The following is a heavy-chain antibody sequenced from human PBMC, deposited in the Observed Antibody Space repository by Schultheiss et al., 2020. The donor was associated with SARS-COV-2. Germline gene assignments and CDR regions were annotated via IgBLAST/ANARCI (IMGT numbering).Heavy chain of an antibody. Sequence: GGSLRLSCAASGFTFSNAWMSWVRQAPGKGLEWVANIKQDGSEKYYVDSVKGRFTISRDNAKNSLYLQMNSLRAEDTAVYYCASCITGTTNGDCYYYGMDVWGQGTTVTVSS. CDR3: ASCITGTTNGDCYYYGMDV. J-gene: IGHJ6*02. D-gene: IGHD1-20*01. CDR1: GFTFSNAW. CDR2: IKQDGSEK. V-gene: IGHV3-7*01.